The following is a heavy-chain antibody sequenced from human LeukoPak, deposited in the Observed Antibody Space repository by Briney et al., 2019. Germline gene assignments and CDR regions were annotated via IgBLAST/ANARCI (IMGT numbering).Heavy chain of an antibody. CDR3: ARGVVVAGLRYYFDS. J-gene: IGHJ4*02. CDR2: IYSTGST. CDR1: GGSISSYY. D-gene: IGHD6-19*01. V-gene: IGHV4-4*07. Sequence: SETLPLTCTVSGGSISSYYWSWIRQPAGKGLEWIGRIYSTGSTKYSPSLESRLTMSLDTSKDQFSLKLTSVTAADTAVYYCARGVVVAGLRYYFDSWGQGSLVSVSS.